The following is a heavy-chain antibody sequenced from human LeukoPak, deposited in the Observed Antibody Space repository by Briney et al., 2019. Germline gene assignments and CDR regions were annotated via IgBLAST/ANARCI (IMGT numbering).Heavy chain of an antibody. V-gene: IGHV3-7*01. CDR2: IKQDGSEK. J-gene: IGHJ3*02. CDR1: GFTFSSYW. D-gene: IGHD6-19*01. CDR3: ARAYSSGWYWDDAFDI. Sequence: GGSLRLSCAASGFTFSSYWMSWVRQAPGKGLEWVANIKQDGSEKYYVDSVKGRFTISRDNAKNSLYLQMNSLRAEDTAVYYCARAYSSGWYWDDAFDIWGQGTMVTVSS.